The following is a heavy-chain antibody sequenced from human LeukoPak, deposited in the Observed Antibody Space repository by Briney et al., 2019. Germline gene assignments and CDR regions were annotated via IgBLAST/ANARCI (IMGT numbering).Heavy chain of an antibody. CDR3: ARDDRYCSGGSCFARSHNFDY. V-gene: IGHV3-30*04. CDR2: ISYDGSNK. CDR1: GFTFSSYA. Sequence: GESLKISCAASGFTFSSYAMHWVRQAPGKGLEWVAVISYDGSNKYYADSVKGRFTISRDNSKNTLYLQMNSLRAEDTAVYYCARDDRYCSGGSCFARSHNFDYWGQGTLVTVSS. J-gene: IGHJ4*02. D-gene: IGHD2-15*01.